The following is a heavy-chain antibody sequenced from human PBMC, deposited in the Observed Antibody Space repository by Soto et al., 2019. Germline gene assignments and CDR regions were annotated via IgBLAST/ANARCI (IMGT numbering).Heavy chain of an antibody. J-gene: IGHJ4*02. Sequence: SETLSLTCTVSGCSISSSSYYWGWIRQPPGKGLEWIGSFYYSGSTYYNPSLKSRVTISVDTSDNLFSLKLSSVTAADTAVYYCARAKTSGYGDVYYFDYWGQGTLVTVSS. CDR2: FYYSGST. D-gene: IGHD4-17*01. CDR1: GCSISSSSYY. CDR3: ARAKTSGYGDVYYFDY. V-gene: IGHV4-39*01.